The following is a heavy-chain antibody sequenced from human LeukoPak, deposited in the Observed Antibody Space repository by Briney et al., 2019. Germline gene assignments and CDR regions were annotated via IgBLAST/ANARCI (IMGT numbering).Heavy chain of an antibody. V-gene: IGHV4-39*01. CDR2: IYYSGST. CDR3: ARVGGYCSSTSCYIYFDY. Sequence: SGPALVKPTQTLTLTCTFSGFSLSTSGMCVSWIRQPPGKGLEWIGSIYYSGSTYYNPSLKSRVTISVDTSKNQFSLKLSSVTAADTAVYYCARVGGYCSSTSCYIYFDYWGQGTLVTVSS. CDR1: GFSLSTSGMC. D-gene: IGHD2-2*02. J-gene: IGHJ4*02.